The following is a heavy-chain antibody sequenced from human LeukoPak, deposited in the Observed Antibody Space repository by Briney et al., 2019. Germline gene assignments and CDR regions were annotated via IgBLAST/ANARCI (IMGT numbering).Heavy chain of an antibody. Sequence: PGGPLRLSCAASGFTFDNYVMHWVRQAPGKGLEWVAVIWHDGSDKYYANSVKGRFTISRDNSKNTLYVQLNSLRTEDTAVYYCAREYYYGSNSNAFDIWGQGTMVIVSS. D-gene: IGHD3-10*01. CDR3: AREYYYGSNSNAFDI. CDR2: IWHDGSDK. J-gene: IGHJ3*02. CDR1: GFTFDNYV. V-gene: IGHV3-33*01.